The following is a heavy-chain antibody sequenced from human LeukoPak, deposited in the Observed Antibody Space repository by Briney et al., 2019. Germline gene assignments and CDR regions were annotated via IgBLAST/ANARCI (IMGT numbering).Heavy chain of an antibody. J-gene: IGHJ4*02. CDR3: ATSIAAAGPYYFDY. CDR1: GGSISSSSYY. V-gene: IGHV4-39*01. CDR2: IYYSGST. D-gene: IGHD6-13*01. Sequence: SETLSLTCTVSGGSISSSSYYWGWTRQPPGKGLEWIGSIYYSGSTYYNPSLKSRVTISVDTSKNQFSLKLSSVTAADTAVYYCATSIAAAGPYYFDYWGQGTLVTVSS.